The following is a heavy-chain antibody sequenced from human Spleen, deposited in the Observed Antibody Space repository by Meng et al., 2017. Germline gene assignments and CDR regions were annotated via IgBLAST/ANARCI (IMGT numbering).Heavy chain of an antibody. D-gene: IGHD6-13*01. J-gene: IGHJ4*02. V-gene: IGHV1-2*06. CDR1: GYTFPDYW. CDR3: ARDEDISAAGKLFGDY. Sequence: VDRVQCGAEVKKPGSSVKVSCKASGYTFPDYWLHWVRRAPGQGLEWMGRINPKSGDTHYAQRFQGRVTMTGDTSISTAYMELSGLRSDDTAMYYCARDEDISAAGKLFGDYWGQGTLVTVSS. CDR2: INPKSGDT.